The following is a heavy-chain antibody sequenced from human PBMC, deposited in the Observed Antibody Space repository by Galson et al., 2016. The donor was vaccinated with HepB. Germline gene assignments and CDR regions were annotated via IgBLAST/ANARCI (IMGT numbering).Heavy chain of an antibody. CDR1: GYSFTSYV. D-gene: IGHD6-13*01. Sequence: SVKVSCKASGYSFTSYVMHWVRQAPGQRPEWMGWINAGDGIARYSQRFQGRVTITRDTSASTAYMELRSLRSEDTAVYYCANNIAAVGAFDSWGQGTLVTVSS. J-gene: IGHJ4*02. V-gene: IGHV1-3*01. CDR3: ANNIAAVGAFDS. CDR2: INAGDGIA.